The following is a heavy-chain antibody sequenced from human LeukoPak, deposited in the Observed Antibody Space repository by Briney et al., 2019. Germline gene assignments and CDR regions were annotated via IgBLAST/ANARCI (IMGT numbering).Heavy chain of an antibody. D-gene: IGHD3-22*01. CDR3: GRAGEYYDSGVYYYDY. CDR2: ISYDGSNK. V-gene: IGHV3-30-3*01. J-gene: IGHJ4*02. CDR1: GFTFSSYA. Sequence: GGSLRLSCAASGFTFSSYAMHWVRQAPGKGLEWVAVISYDGSNKYYADSVKGRFTTSRDNSKNTLYLQMNSLRAEDTAVYYCGRAGEYYDSGVYYYDYGGREPLVTVPS.